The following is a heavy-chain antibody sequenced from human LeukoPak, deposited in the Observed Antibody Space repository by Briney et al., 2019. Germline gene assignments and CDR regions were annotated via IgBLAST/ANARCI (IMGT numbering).Heavy chain of an antibody. J-gene: IGHJ5*02. CDR1: GGSISSYY. CDR3: AKTIGDP. Sequence: NPSETLSLTCTVSGGSISSYYWSWVRQPPGKGLEWIGYIYTSGSTNYNPSLKSRVTISVDTSKNQFSLKLSSVIAADTAVYYCAKTIGDPWGQGTLVTVSS. CDR2: IYTSGST. D-gene: IGHD1-7*01. V-gene: IGHV4-4*09.